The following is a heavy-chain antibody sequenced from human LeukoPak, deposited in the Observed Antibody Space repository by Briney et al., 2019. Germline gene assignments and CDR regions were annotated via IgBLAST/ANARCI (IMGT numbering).Heavy chain of an antibody. CDR1: GGSISSYY. D-gene: IGHD2-15*01. CDR2: IYTSGST. V-gene: IGHV4-4*07. Sequence: SETLSLTCTVSGGSISSYYWSWIRKPAGQGKEWVGRIYTSGSTNYNPSLTSRVTVSVDTSKNQFSLKLSSVTAADTAVYYCAREVLYGNWFDPWGQGTLVTVSS. J-gene: IGHJ5*02. CDR3: AREVLYGNWFDP.